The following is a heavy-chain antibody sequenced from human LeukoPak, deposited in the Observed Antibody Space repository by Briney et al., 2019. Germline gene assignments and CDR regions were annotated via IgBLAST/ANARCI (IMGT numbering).Heavy chain of an antibody. CDR1: GFTFSTYA. D-gene: IGHD3-10*01. V-gene: IGHV3-30*02. J-gene: IGHJ4*02. Sequence: PGGSLRLSCAASGFTFSTYAMSWVRQAPGKGLEWVAFIRYDGSNKYYADSVKGRFTISRDNSKNTPYLQMNSLRAEDTAVYYCAKVRGSGDWGQGTLVTVSS. CDR3: AKVRGSGD. CDR2: IRYDGSNK.